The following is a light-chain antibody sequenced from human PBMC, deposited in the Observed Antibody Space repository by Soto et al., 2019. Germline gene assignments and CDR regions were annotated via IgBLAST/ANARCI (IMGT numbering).Light chain of an antibody. CDR2: AAS. CDR3: QHTYITPNT. V-gene: IGKV1-39*01. CDR1: QSISSY. J-gene: IGKJ5*01. Sequence: DIQMTQSPSSLSASVGDRVTITCRASQSISSYLNWYQQKPGKAPKLLIYAASSLQSGVPSRFSGSGSGTDFTLTISILQPEYFATYYCQHTYITPNTFGQGTRLEIK.